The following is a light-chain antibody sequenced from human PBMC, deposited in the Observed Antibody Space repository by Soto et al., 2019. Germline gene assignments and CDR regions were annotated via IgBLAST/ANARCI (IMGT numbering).Light chain of an antibody. CDR1: QDISNY. V-gene: IGKV1-33*01. J-gene: IGKJ2*01. CDR3: QEYDSLAYT. CDR2: DAS. Sequence: DIQMTQSPPSLSASVGDRVTITSPARQDISNYFNWYQQKPGKAPKLLSYDASNLETGVPSRFSGSGSRTNFTYTISSLQPEDIATYYCQEYDSLAYTFGQGTMLEIK.